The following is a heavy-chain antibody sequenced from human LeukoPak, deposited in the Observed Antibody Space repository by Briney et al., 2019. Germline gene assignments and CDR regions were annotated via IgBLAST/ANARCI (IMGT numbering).Heavy chain of an antibody. CDR3: ARWDYDILTGYYRPFDY. CDR2: INHSGST. Sequence: SETLSLTCAVSGGSFSGYYWSWIRQPPGKGLEWIGEINHSGSTNYNPSLKSRVTISVDTSKNQFSLKLSSVTAADTAVYYCARWDYDILTGYYRPFDYWGQGTLVTVSS. V-gene: IGHV4-34*01. J-gene: IGHJ4*02. CDR1: GGSFSGYY. D-gene: IGHD3-9*01.